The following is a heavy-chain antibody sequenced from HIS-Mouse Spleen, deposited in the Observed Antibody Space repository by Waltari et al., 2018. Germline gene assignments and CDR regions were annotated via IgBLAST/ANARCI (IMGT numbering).Heavy chain of an antibody. J-gene: IGHJ3*02. V-gene: IGHV3-30*18. CDR3: AKKPPPLPVRDAFDI. CDR1: GFTFSSDG. CDR2: ISYYGSNK. Sequence: QVQLVESGGGVVQPGRSLRLSCAASGFTFSSDGMPWVRQAPGKGLEWVAVISYYGSNKYYADSWKGRFTISRDNSKNTLYLQMNSLRAEDTAVYYCAKKPPPLPVRDAFDIWGQGTMVTVSS. D-gene: IGHD3-10*01.